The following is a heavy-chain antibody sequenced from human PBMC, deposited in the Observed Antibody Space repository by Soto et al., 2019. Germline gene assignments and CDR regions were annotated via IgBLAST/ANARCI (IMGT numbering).Heavy chain of an antibody. J-gene: IGHJ3*02. CDR1: GFTFSSYG. Sequence: GGSLRLSCAASGFTFSSYGMHWVRQAPGKGLEWVAVIWYDGSNKYYVDSVKGRFTISRDNSKNTLYLQMNSLRAEDTAVYYCARDEGFGESLYDAFDIWGQGTMVTVSS. CDR3: ARDEGFGESLYDAFDI. V-gene: IGHV3-33*01. D-gene: IGHD3-10*01. CDR2: IWYDGSNK.